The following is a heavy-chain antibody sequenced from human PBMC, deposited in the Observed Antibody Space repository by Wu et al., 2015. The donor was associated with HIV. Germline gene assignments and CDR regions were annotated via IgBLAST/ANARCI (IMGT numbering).Heavy chain of an antibody. J-gene: IGHJ4*02. CDR1: GYTFISYD. Sequence: QVQLVQSGAEVKEPGASVKVSCKTSGYTFISYDINWVRQAPGQGLEWMGGIIPLFSTPNYAQKFQGRVTITTDETTSTAYMELSSLRSEDTAVYYCARWSTLNYYDSTGYLNWGQGTLVTVSS. V-gene: IGHV1-69*01. CDR2: IIPLFSTP. D-gene: IGHD3-22*01. CDR3: ARWSTLNYYDSTGYLN.